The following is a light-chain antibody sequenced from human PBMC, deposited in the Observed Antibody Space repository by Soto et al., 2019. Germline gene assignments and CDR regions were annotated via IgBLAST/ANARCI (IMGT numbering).Light chain of an antibody. V-gene: IGKV1-33*01. CDR1: QEISNY. Sequence: DIQMIQSPSSLSASAGDRVTITCQASQEISNYLNWYQQKPGKAPKLLIYDASNLERGVPSRFSGRGSGTDFTFTTSSLQPEDFATYYCQQYDHLPRTFGRGTKVEIK. J-gene: IGKJ1*01. CDR3: QQYDHLPRT. CDR2: DAS.